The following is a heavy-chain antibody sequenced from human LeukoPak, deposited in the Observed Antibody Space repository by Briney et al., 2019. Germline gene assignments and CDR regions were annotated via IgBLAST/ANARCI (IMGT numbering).Heavy chain of an antibody. CDR1: GFTFDDYA. J-gene: IGHJ4*02. CDR2: ICGDGGST. V-gene: IGHV3-43*02. Sequence: GGSLRLSCAASGFTFDDYAMHWVCQAPGKGLEWVSLICGDGGSTYYADSVKGRSTIFRDNSQNSLYLQMNSLRTEDTALYYCAKEDLDYWGQGTLVTVSS. CDR3: AKEDLDY.